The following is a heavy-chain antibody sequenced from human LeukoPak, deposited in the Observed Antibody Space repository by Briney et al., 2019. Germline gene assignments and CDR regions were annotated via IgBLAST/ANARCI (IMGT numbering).Heavy chain of an antibody. J-gene: IGHJ4*02. CDR3: AKGGFTNSGSYYPTPSDY. CDR1: GFTFSSYS. D-gene: IGHD3-10*01. CDR2: ISSSSIYK. Sequence: GGSLRLSCAASGFTFSSYSMNWVRQAPGKGLEWVSSISSSSIYKYYADSVKGRFTISRDNAKKSLYLQMNSLRAEDTAVYYCAKGGFTNSGSYYPTPSDYWGQGTLVTVSS. V-gene: IGHV3-21*04.